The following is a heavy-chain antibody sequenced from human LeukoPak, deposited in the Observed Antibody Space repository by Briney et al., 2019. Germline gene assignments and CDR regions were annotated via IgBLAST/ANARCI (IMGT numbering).Heavy chain of an antibody. J-gene: IGHJ4*02. CDR2: ISSSSSYI. D-gene: IGHD6-19*01. CDR1: GFTFSSYS. V-gene: IGHV3-21*01. Sequence: PGGSLRLSCAASGFTFSSYSMNWVRQAPGKGLEWVSSISSSSSYIYYADPVKGRFTISRDNAKNSLYLQMNSLRAEDTAVYYCARERIAGIAVAGDFDYWGQGTLVTVSS. CDR3: ARERIAGIAVAGDFDY.